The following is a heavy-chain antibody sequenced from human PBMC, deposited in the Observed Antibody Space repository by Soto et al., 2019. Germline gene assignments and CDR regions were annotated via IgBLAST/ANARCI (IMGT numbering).Heavy chain of an antibody. CDR2: ISPYNGDTET. Sequence: QVQLVQSGAEVKKPGASVKVSCKASGYTFSTYGISWVRQAPGQGLEWMGWISPYNGDTETNYAQKFQGRVTMTTDTSTSAAYMELRNLRSDDTAVYYCAREAAVMAAAGPDYWGQGTLVTVSS. CDR1: GYTFSTYG. D-gene: IGHD6-13*01. CDR3: AREAAVMAAAGPDY. V-gene: IGHV1-18*04. J-gene: IGHJ4*02.